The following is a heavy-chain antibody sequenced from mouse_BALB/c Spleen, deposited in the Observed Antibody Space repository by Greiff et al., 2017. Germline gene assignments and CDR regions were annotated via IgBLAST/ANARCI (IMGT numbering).Heavy chain of an antibody. V-gene: IGHV14-3*02. Sequence: VQLKESGAELVKPGASVKLSCTASGFNIKDTYMHWVKQRPEQGLEWIGRIDPANGNTKYDPTFQGKATITADTSSNTAYLQLSSLTSEDTAVYYCAVNGGGYFDYWGQGTTLTVSS. CDR3: AVNGGGYFDY. CDR1: GFNIKDTY. J-gene: IGHJ2*01. CDR2: IDPANGNT.